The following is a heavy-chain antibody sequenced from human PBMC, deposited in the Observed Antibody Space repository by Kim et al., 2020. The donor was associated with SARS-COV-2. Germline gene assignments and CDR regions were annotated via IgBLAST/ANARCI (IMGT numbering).Heavy chain of an antibody. CDR2: ISSSSYI. V-gene: IGHV3-21*01. J-gene: IGHJ6*02. Sequence: GSLRLSCAASGFTFSSYSMNWVRQAPGKGLEWVSSISSSSYIYYADSVKGRFTISRDNAKNSLYLQMNSLRAEDTAVYYCARYCSGGSCHLGLYGMDVWGQGTTVTVSS. D-gene: IGHD2-15*01. CDR1: GFTFSSYS. CDR3: ARYCSGGSCHLGLYGMDV.